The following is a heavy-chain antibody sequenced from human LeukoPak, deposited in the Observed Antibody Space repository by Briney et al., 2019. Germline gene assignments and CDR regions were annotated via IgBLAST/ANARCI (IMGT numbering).Heavy chain of an antibody. J-gene: IGHJ4*02. CDR1: GFIFSDYY. D-gene: IGHD2/OR15-2a*01. CDR3: VRGTNTYRY. Sequence: GGSLRLSCAASGFIFSDYYMSWIRQAPGKGLEWVSSINSGGCTIYYADPVKGRFTISRDNAKNSLYLQMNSLRAEDSAVYYCVRGTNTYRYWGQGILVTVSS. CDR2: INSGGCTI. V-gene: IGHV3-11*01.